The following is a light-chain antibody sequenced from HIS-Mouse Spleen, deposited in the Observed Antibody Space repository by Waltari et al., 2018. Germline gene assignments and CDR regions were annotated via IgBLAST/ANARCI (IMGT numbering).Light chain of an antibody. CDR1: QSVSSN. CDR2: GAS. V-gene: IGKV3-15*01. Sequence: EIVMTQSPATLSVSPGERATLSCRASQSVSSNLAWYQQKPGQAPRLLIYGASTRATGIPARFSGSGSGTEFTLTISSTQSEDFAVYYCQQYNNWWTFGQGTKVEIK. J-gene: IGKJ1*01. CDR3: QQYNNWWT.